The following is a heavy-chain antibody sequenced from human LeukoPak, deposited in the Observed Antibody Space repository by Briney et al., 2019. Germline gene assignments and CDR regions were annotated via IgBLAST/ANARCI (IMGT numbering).Heavy chain of an antibody. CDR3: ARDQLLGGTLVAGTYYGMDV. Sequence: ASVKVSCKASGHTFTSYGISWVRQAPGQGLEWMGWISAYNGKTNYAQKLQGRVTMTTDTSTSTAYIELRSLISDDTAVYYGARDQLLGGTLVAGTYYGMDVWGKGTTVTVSS. D-gene: IGHD6-19*01. CDR1: GHTFTSYG. CDR2: ISAYNGKT. J-gene: IGHJ6*04. V-gene: IGHV1-18*04.